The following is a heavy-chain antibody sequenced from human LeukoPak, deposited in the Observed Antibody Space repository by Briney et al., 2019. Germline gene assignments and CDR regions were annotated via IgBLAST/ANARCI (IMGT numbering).Heavy chain of an antibody. CDR2: ISAYNGNT. CDR3: ARDSEGYCSGGSCSDYYYYMDV. V-gene: IGHV1-18*01. D-gene: IGHD2-15*01. CDR1: GYTFTSYG. J-gene: IGHJ6*03. Sequence: ASVKVSCKASGYTFTSYGISWVRQAPGQGLEWMGWISAYNGNTNYAQKLQGRVTITTDTSTSTAYMELRSLRSDDTAVYYCARDSEGYCSGGSCSDYYYYMDVWGKGTTVTVSS.